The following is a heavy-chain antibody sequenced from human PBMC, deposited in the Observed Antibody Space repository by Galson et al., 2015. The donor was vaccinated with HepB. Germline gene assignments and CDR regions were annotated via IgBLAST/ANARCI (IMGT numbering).Heavy chain of an antibody. Sequence: SLRLSCAASGFTFSDYYMIWIRQAPGKGLEWVSYISSSGTNIYYTDSVKGRFTISRDNAKNSLCLQMNSLRAEDTAVYYCARGGRWSGYYPFDHWGQGTLVTVSS. D-gene: IGHD3-3*01. CDR1: GFTFSDYY. J-gene: IGHJ4*02. CDR3: ARGGRWSGYYPFDH. CDR2: ISSSGTNI. V-gene: IGHV3-11*01.